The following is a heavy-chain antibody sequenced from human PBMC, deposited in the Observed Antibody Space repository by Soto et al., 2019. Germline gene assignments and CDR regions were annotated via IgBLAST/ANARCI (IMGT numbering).Heavy chain of an antibody. Sequence: AGGSLRLSCAASGFTFSWYNMNWVRQAPGKGLEWVSSISSSSTYIYYADSVKGRFAISRDNAKNSLYLQMNSLRAEDTAVYYCAPYYFDSLDYWGQGTLVTVSS. CDR2: ISSSSTYI. CDR3: APYYFDSLDY. J-gene: IGHJ4*02. V-gene: IGHV3-21*01. CDR1: GFTFSWYN. D-gene: IGHD3-22*01.